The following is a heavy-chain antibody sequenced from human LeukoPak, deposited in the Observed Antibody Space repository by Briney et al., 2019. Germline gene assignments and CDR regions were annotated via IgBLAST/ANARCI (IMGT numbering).Heavy chain of an antibody. J-gene: IGHJ5*02. CDR3: ARHIYTETTYWFDP. CDR2: LYFSGNT. V-gene: IGHV4-39*01. CDR1: GSGSFRSSTYS. D-gene: IGHD4-11*01. Sequence: SETLSLTCTLSGSGSFRSSTYSWGWIRQPPGKGLEWIGSLYFSGNTYYNPSLKSRFTISVDSSKNQFSLKLSSVTAADTALYYCARHIYTETTYWFDPWGQGTLITVSS.